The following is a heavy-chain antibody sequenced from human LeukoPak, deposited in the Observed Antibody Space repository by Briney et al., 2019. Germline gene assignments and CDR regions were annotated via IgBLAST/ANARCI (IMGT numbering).Heavy chain of an antibody. D-gene: IGHD2-15*01. CDR3: AKSVVVITFRFDD. J-gene: IGHJ4*02. V-gene: IGHV3-33*06. Sequence: GGSLRLSCAASGFTFTTYGMHWVRQVPGKGLEWVTVIWYDGSNKFYSDSVKGRFTISRDNSKNTLYLQMNGLRADDTAVYYCAKSVVVITFRFDDWGQGALVTVSS. CDR1: GFTFTTYG. CDR2: IWYDGSNK.